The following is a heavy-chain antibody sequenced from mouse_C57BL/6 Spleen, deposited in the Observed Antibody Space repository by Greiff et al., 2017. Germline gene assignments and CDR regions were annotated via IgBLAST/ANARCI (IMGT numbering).Heavy chain of an antibody. CDR3: ARDEGYGSRNWYFDV. J-gene: IGHJ1*03. V-gene: IGHV5-4*01. CDR1: GFTFSSYA. CDR2: ISDGGSYT. Sequence: EVNLVESGGGLVKPGGSLKLSCAASGFTFSSYAMSWVRQTPEKRLEWVATISDGGSYTYYPDNVKGRFTISRDNAKNNLYLQMSHLKSEDTAVYYCARDEGYGSRNWYFDVWGTGTTVTVSS. D-gene: IGHD1-1*01.